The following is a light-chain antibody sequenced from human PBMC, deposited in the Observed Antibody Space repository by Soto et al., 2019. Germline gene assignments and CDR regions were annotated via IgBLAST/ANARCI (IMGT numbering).Light chain of an antibody. CDR1: QSVSSSY. V-gene: IGKV3-20*01. Sequence: EIVLTQSPGTLSLSPGERATLSCRASQSVSSSYLACYQQTPGQALRLLIYGASSRATGIPDRFSGSGSGTEFTLTISRLEPEDFAVYYCQQYGSSPLITFGQGTRLEIK. CDR3: QQYGSSPLIT. J-gene: IGKJ5*01. CDR2: GAS.